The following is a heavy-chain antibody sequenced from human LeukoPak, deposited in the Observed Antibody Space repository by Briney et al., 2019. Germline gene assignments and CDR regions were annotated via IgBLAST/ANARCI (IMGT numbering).Heavy chain of an antibody. Sequence: ASVTVSCTASGDTFTGYYMHWGRQPPGQGLEWMGWINPNSGGTNYAQKSQSRVTMTRDTSISTAYMEPSRLRSDDTAVYYCARDRTTGTTPPYYFDSWGQGTLVTVSS. CDR2: INPNSGGT. J-gene: IGHJ4*02. CDR3: ARDRTTGTTPPYYFDS. V-gene: IGHV1-2*02. CDR1: GDTFTGYY. D-gene: IGHD1-1*01.